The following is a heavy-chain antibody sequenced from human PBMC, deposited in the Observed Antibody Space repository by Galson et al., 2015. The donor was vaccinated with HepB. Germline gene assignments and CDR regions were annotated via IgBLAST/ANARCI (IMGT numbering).Heavy chain of an antibody. CDR2: IYYSGST. CDR1: GGSISSYY. J-gene: IGHJ4*02. D-gene: IGHD4-11*01. V-gene: IGHV4-59*08. CDR3: ARLNYSNYLSAFDY. Sequence: ETLSLTCTVSGGSISSYYWSWIRQPPGKGLEWIGYIYYSGSTNYNPSLKSRVTISVDTSKNQFSLKLSSVTAADTAVYYCARLNYSNYLSAFDYWGQGTLVTVSS.